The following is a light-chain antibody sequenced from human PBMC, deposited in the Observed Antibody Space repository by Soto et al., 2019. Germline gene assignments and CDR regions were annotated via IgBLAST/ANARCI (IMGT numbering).Light chain of an antibody. CDR1: QSIDTD. V-gene: IGKV3-11*01. Sequence: EIVLTQSPATLSVSPGERATLSCRASQSIDTDLGWYHQKRGQAPRLLIYDAYHRAIGIPGRFGGSGSGTDFTLTISSLEPEDSAVYYCKKRNMWPRTFGQGTKVEI. CDR3: KKRNMWPRT. CDR2: DAY. J-gene: IGKJ1*01.